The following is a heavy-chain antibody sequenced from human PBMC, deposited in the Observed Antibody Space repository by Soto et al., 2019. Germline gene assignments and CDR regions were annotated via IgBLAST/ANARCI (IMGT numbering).Heavy chain of an antibody. CDR2: ISTYNGYT. Sequence: VQLLQSGAEGRKAGASVKVSCETSGYTFTAYGISWVRQAPGQGLEWMGWISTYNGYTKYAQKIQGRVTMTIDTSTSTAYMELRSLTSDDTAVYYCARDQVAVAGTDNWFDPWAQGTLVTVSS. J-gene: IGHJ5*02. D-gene: IGHD2-15*01. V-gene: IGHV1-18*04. CDR3: ARDQVAVAGTDNWFDP. CDR1: GYTFTAYG.